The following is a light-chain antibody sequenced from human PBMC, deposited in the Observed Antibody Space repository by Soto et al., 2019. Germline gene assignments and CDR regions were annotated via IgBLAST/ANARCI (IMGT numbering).Light chain of an antibody. CDR3: QQYNDWGT. CDR1: QSVNSN. J-gene: IGKJ2*01. V-gene: IGKV3-15*01. CDR2: GAS. Sequence: EIVMTQSPATLSVSPGERATLSCRASQSVNSNLAWYQQKPGQAPRLLIYGASTRATGIPARFSGSGFGTEFTLTISSLQSEDFVTYYCQQYNDWGTFGQGTKLEIK.